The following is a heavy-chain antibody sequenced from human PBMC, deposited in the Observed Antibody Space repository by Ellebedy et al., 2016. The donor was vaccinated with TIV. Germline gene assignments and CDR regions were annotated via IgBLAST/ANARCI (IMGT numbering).Heavy chain of an antibody. V-gene: IGHV1-18*01. CDR2: ISGNNGNV. Sequence: ASVKVSCXTSGYTFSNYGISWVRQAPGQGLEWMGWISGNNGNVIYAQRLQGRVTMPTDTSTNTAYMELRSLRSDDTAVYYCARKRMADYDYSSSYVWCYPWGQGTLVTVSS. J-gene: IGHJ5*02. D-gene: IGHD3-22*01. CDR1: GYTFSNYG. CDR3: ARKRMADYDYSSSYVWCYP.